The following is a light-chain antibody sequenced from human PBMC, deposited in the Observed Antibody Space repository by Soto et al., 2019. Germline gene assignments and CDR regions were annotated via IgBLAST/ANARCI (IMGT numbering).Light chain of an antibody. CDR2: DVS. V-gene: IGLV2-14*01. CDR1: SSDVGGYNY. Sequence: QSALTQPASVSGSPGQSITISCTGTSSDVGGYNYVSWYQQHPGKAPKLMIYDVSNRPSGVSNRFSGSKSGNTASLTISVLQAEDEADYYCSSYTSSSTPRYVVFGGGTKLTVL. CDR3: SSYTSSSTPRYVV. J-gene: IGLJ2*01.